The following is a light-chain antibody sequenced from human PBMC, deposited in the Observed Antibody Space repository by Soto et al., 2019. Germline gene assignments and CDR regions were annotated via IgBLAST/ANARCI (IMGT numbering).Light chain of an antibody. J-gene: IGKJ3*01. Sequence: EIVLTQSPATLSLSPGERATLSCRASQSVSSYLAWYQRKPGQAPRLFIYDASNRATGIPARFSGSGSGTDFTLTISSLEPEDFAVYYCQQRSNWLFTFGPGTKVDIK. V-gene: IGKV3-11*01. CDR3: QQRSNWLFT. CDR2: DAS. CDR1: QSVSSY.